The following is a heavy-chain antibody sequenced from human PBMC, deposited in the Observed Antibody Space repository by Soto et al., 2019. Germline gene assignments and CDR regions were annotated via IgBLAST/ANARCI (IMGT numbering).Heavy chain of an antibody. V-gene: IGHV3-30-3*01. J-gene: IGHJ4*02. CDR2: ISYDGSNK. D-gene: IGHD3-22*01. CDR3: ASLDSSGYYFDY. Sequence: PGGSLRLSCAASGFTFSSYAMHWVRQAPGKGLEWVAVISYDGSNKYYADSVKGRFTISRDNSKNTLYLQMNSRRAEDTAVYYCASLDSSGYYFDYWGQGTLVTVSS. CDR1: GFTFSSYA.